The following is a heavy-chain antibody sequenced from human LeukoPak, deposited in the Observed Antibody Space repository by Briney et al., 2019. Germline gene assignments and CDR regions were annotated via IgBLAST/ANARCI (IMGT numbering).Heavy chain of an antibody. J-gene: IGHJ4*02. V-gene: IGHV3-7*02. D-gene: IGHD7-27*01. CDR1: GFSFSTYW. Sequence: GGPLRLSCAASGFSFSTYWMNWVRQAPGKGLEWVANINPVGSEKYYLDSVKGRFTISRDNAKNSLYLQMNSLRAEDTAVYYCAKNWGYFDDWGQGTLVTVSS. CDR2: INPVGSEK. CDR3: AKNWGYFDD.